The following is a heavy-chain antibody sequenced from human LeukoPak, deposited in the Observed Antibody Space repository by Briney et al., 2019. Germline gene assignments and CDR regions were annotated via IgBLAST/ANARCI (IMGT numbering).Heavy chain of an antibody. V-gene: IGHV1-2*02. D-gene: IGHD2-15*01. CDR1: GYTFTGYY. CDR3: AREVVVAATSPFFDY. J-gene: IGHJ4*02. Sequence: GASVKVSCKASGYTFTGYYMHWVRQAPGQGLECMGCINPNSGGTNYAQKFQGRVTMTRDTSISTAYMELSRLRSDDTAVYYCAREVVVAATSPFFDYWGQGTLVTVSS. CDR2: INPNSGGT.